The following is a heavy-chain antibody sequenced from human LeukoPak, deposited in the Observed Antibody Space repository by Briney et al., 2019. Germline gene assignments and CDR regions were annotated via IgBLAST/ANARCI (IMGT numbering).Heavy chain of an antibody. J-gene: IGHJ4*02. D-gene: IGHD3-10*01. CDR2: IYPGDSDT. CDR3: VRHSYGSGSPPHY. V-gene: IGHV5-51*01. CDR1: EYSFTSYW. Sequence: GESLKISCKGSEYSFTSYWIGWVRQKPGKGLEWMGIIYPGDSDTRYSPSFQGQVTISADKSISTAYLQWSSLKASDTAMYYCVRHSYGSGSPPHYWGQGTLVTVSS.